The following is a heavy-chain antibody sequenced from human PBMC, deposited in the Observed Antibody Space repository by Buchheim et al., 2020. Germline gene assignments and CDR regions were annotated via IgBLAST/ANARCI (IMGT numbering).Heavy chain of an antibody. CDR3: ARGIKISSGYYEQEFDY. CDR1: GGSISSSSYY. CDR2: IYYSGST. Sequence: QLQLQESGPGLVKPSETLSLTCTVSGGSISSSSYYWGWIRQPPGKGLEWIGSIYYSGSTYYNPSLKSRVTISVNTSKNQFSLKLSSVTAADTAVYYCARGIKISSGYYEQEFDYWGQGTL. D-gene: IGHD3-22*01. V-gene: IGHV4-39*01. J-gene: IGHJ4*02.